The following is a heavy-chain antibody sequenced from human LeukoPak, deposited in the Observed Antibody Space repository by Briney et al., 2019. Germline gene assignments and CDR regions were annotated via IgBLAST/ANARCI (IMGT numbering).Heavy chain of an antibody. CDR2: IYHSGST. CDR3: ARAPSGSYYAFDY. J-gene: IGHJ4*02. CDR1: GGSISSGGYS. D-gene: IGHD1-26*01. Sequence: PSETLSLTCAVSGGSISSGGYSWSWIRQPPGTGLEWIGYIYHSGSTYYNPSLKSRVTISVDRSKNQFALKLSSVTAADTAVYYCARAPSGSYYAFDYWGQGTLVTVSS. V-gene: IGHV4-30-2*01.